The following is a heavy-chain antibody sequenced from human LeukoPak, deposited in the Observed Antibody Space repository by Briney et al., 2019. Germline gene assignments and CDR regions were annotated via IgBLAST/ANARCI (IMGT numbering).Heavy chain of an antibody. V-gene: IGHV1-69*06. J-gene: IGHJ6*03. D-gene: IGHD6-19*01. CDR3: AKQGAVRQDYYMDV. Sequence: SLKVSRKASGGSFSSYAISWVRQAPGQGLEWMGRIIPVFGTASYAQKFQGRVNITADIVSSTASMELTSLTSEDTAVYFCAKQGAVRQDYYMDVWGNGTTVTVSS. CDR2: IIPVFGTA. CDR1: GGSFSSYA.